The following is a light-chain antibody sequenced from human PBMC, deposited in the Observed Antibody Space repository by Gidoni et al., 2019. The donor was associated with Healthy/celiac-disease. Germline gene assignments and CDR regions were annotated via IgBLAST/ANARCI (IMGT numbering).Light chain of an antibody. V-gene: IGKV3-11*01. CDR3: QQRSNWPT. Sequence: EIVLTQSPATLSLSPGESATLSCRASQSVSSYLAWYQQKPGQAPRLLIYDASNRATGIPARFSGSGSGTDFTLTISSLEPEDFAVYYCQQRSNWPTFGQXTKLEIQ. CDR1: QSVSSY. CDR2: DAS. J-gene: IGKJ2*01.